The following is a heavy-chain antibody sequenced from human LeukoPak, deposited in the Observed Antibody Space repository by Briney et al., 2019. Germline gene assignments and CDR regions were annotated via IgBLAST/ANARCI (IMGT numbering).Heavy chain of an antibody. CDR1: GFTVSSNY. Sequence: PGGSLRLPCAASGFTVSSNYMSWVRQAPGKGLEWVSVIYSGGSTYYADSVKGRFTISRDNSKTTLYLQMNSLRAEDTAVYYCATRVGSSHSRYYGMDVWGQGTTVTVSS. CDR3: ATRVGSSHSRYYGMDV. V-gene: IGHV3-53*01. CDR2: IYSGGST. J-gene: IGHJ6*02. D-gene: IGHD6-13*01.